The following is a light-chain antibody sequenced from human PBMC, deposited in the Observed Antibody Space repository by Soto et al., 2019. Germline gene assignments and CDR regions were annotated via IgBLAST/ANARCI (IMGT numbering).Light chain of an antibody. J-gene: IGLJ1*01. Sequence: QSALTQPASVSGSPGQSITISCTGTSSDVGSYNLVSWYQQHPGKAPKLMIYEGNKRPSGVSNRFSGSKSANTASLTISGLQTEDVADYYCCSYAGTNTFVFGTGTNVTVL. V-gene: IGLV2-23*01. CDR2: EGN. CDR3: CSYAGTNTFV. CDR1: SSDVGSYNL.